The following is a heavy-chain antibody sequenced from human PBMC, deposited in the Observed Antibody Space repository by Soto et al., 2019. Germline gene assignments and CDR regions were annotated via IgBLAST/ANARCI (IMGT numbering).Heavy chain of an antibody. J-gene: IGHJ4*02. Sequence: PSETLSLTCTVSGGSMRNYFWTWIRQPPGKGLEWIGYIYYSGSTYYNPSLKSRVTISVDTSKNQFSLKLSSVTAADTAVYYCARGYDSSGYYSRELDYWGQGTLVTVSS. CDR2: IYYSGST. CDR3: ARGYDSSGYYSRELDY. V-gene: IGHV4-59*06. D-gene: IGHD3-22*01. CDR1: GGSMRNYF.